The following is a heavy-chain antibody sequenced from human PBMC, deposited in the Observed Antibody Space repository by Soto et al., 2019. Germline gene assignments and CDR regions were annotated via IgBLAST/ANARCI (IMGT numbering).Heavy chain of an antibody. CDR3: ARRYSSAFDI. CDR1: GGSISSYY. D-gene: IGHD6-13*01. J-gene: IGHJ3*02. V-gene: IGHV4-59*08. Sequence: QVQLQESGPGLVKPSETLSLTCTVSGGSISSYYWSWIRQPPGKGLEWIGYIYYSGSTNYNPSLKRRATIAVDTSEHQSSLKLSSVTAAETAVYYCARRYSSAFDIWGQGTMVTVSS. CDR2: IYYSGST.